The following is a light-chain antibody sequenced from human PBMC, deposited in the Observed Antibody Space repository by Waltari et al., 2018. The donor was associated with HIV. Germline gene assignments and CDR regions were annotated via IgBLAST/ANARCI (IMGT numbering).Light chain of an antibody. CDR1: KSLVYTDGNTY. CDR3: MEGTYWPYI. Sequence: VVMTQSPLSLPVTLGQPASISCRSSKSLVYTDGNTYLSWFQQRPGQSPRRLIYKVSNRDSGVPDRFSGSGSGTDFTLKISRVEAEDVGVYVCMEGTYWPYIFGQGTKLEI. V-gene: IGKV2-30*01. CDR2: KVS. J-gene: IGKJ2*01.